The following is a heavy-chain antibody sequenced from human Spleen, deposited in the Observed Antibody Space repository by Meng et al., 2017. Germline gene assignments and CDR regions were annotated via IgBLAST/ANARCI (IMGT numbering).Heavy chain of an antibody. CDR3: ARDFQGLVYYYYGMDV. CDR1: GFTFNSYE. J-gene: IGHJ6*02. CDR2: ISSSGNSI. Sequence: GGSLRLSCAASGFTFNSYEMTWVRQAPGKGLEWVSYISSSGNSIYYADSVSGRFTISRDNAKNSLYLQMNSLRAEDTAVYYCARDFQGLVYYYYGMDVWGQGTTVTVSS. D-gene: IGHD6-19*01. V-gene: IGHV3-48*03.